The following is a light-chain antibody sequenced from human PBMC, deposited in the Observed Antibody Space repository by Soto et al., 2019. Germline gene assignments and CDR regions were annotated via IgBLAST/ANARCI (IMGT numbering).Light chain of an antibody. CDR2: FGS. CDR1: QSLLYNNTYNY. J-gene: IGKJ5*01. V-gene: IGKV2-28*01. Sequence: EIVMTQSPLTRPVTPGEPASISCRSSQSLLYNNTYNYLDWYVQKPGQSPKLLIYFGSNRAPGVPDRFSGSGSGTDFTLKINRVEAEDVGTYYCMQALQSLTFGQGTRLEIK. CDR3: MQALQSLT.